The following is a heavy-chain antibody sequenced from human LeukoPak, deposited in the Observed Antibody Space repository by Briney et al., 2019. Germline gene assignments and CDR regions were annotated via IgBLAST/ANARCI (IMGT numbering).Heavy chain of an antibody. CDR2: ISYDGSNK. J-gene: IGHJ5*02. CDR1: GFTFSSYG. D-gene: IGHD6-19*01. CDR3: AKGRPGFYSSGWYPWSWFDP. Sequence: PGRSLRLSCAASGFTFSSYGMHGVRQAPGKGLEWVAVISYDGSNKYYADSVKGRFTISRDNSKNTLYLQMNSLRAEDTAVYYCAKGRPGFYSSGWYPWSWFDPWGQGTLVTVSS. V-gene: IGHV3-30*18.